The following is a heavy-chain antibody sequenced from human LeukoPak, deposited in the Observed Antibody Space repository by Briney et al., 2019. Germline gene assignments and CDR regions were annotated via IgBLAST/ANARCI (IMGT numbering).Heavy chain of an antibody. V-gene: IGHV3-53*01. J-gene: IGHJ5*02. Sequence: GGSLRLSCAASGFTGGNNYMSRVRWAAGKGLEWVALIYSAGCTYYADSVKGRFTISRDNSKNTLHLQMNSLRAEDTAVYYCVRNSGELGAWGQGTLVTVSS. D-gene: IGHD2-21*01. CDR2: IYSAGCT. CDR3: VRNSGELGA. CDR1: GFTGGNNY.